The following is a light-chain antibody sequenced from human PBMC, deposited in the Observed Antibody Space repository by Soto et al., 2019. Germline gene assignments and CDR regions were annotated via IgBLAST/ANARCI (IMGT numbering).Light chain of an antibody. CDR2: GAS. CDR1: QSFSRTY. V-gene: IGKV3-20*01. J-gene: IGKJ2*01. Sequence: EIVLTQSPGTLYLSPGERATLSCRASQSFSRTYLVWYQQKVGQAPRLLIYGASNRATGIPDRFSGSGSGADFTLTISRLEPEDFAVYYCQYYGSSTPYTFGQGTKLEIK. CDR3: QYYGSSTPYT.